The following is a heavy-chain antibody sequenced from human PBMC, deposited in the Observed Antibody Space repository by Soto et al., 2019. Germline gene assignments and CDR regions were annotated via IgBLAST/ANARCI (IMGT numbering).Heavy chain of an antibody. CDR3: ARRECSGGSCYYVY. CDR1: GFTFSSYA. V-gene: IGHV3-64*01. D-gene: IGHD2-15*01. Sequence: PGGSLRLSCAASGFTFSSYAMHWVRQAPGKGLEYVSAISSNGGSTYYANSVKGRFTISRDNSKNTLYLQMGSLRAEGMAVYYCARRECSGGSCYYVYWGQGNLVTVSS. CDR2: ISSNGGST. J-gene: IGHJ4*02.